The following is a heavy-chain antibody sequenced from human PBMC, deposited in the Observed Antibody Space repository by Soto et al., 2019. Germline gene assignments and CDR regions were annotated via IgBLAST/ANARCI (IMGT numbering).Heavy chain of an antibody. J-gene: IGHJ3*02. CDR3: ATANTPYALDM. Sequence: VQLVESGGDLVQPGESLRLSCTASGLTLSISWMHWVRQAPGEGLEWVSNINTAGNKKHYADSVKERSTISRNNSNNSLFLQMSGLTVEDMGIYYCATANTPYALDMWGQGTMVTVPS. V-gene: IGHV3-7*01. D-gene: IGHD3-3*02. CDR2: INTAGNKK. CDR1: GLTLSISW.